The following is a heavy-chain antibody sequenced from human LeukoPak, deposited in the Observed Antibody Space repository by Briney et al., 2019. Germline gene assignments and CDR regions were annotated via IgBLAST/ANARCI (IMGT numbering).Heavy chain of an antibody. Sequence: GGSLRLSCAASGFTFSSYGMHWVRQAPGKGLEWVAVISYDGSNKYYADSVKGRFTISRDNSKNTLYLQMNSLRAEDTAVYYCARDLTFARGSWFDPWGQGTLVTVSS. CDR3: ARDLTFARGSWFDP. J-gene: IGHJ5*02. V-gene: IGHV3-30*03. D-gene: IGHD2-15*01. CDR1: GFTFSSYG. CDR2: ISYDGSNK.